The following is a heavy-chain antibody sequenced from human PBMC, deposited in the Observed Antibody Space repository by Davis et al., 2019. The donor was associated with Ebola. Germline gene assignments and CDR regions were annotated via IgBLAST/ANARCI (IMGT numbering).Heavy chain of an antibody. D-gene: IGHD2-2*01. CDR1: GFDISLYW. CDR3: ARSRYCTRTICYSDV. CDR2: MNEDGSRT. V-gene: IGHV3-74*01. Sequence: HTGGSLRLSCAAPGFDISLYWMHWVRQAPGKGLVWVARMNEDGSRTDYADSVRGRFTISRDNAKNSLYLQMNSLRAEDTAVYYCARSRYCTRTICYSDVWGKGTTVTVSS. J-gene: IGHJ6*04.